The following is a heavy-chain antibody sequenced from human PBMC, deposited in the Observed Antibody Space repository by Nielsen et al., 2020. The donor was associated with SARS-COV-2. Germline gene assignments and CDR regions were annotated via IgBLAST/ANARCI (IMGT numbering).Heavy chain of an antibody. D-gene: IGHD6-6*01. Sequence: GESLKISCAASGFTFHDYGMHWVRQAPGKGLEWVSGISGSGGTTYYADSVKGRFTISRDNSKNTLFLQMNSLRAEDTAVYYCAKDVVPGIRYYYYGMDVWGQGTTVTVSS. CDR3: AKDVVPGIRYYYYGMDV. CDR1: GFTFHDYG. J-gene: IGHJ6*02. CDR2: ISGSGGTT. V-gene: IGHV3-23*01.